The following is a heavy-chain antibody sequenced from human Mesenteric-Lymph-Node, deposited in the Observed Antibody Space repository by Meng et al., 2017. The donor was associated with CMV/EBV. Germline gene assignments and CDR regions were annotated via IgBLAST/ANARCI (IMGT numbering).Heavy chain of an antibody. J-gene: IGHJ3*02. CDR1: GFTFDDYT. D-gene: IGHD3-3*01. CDR3: ASLLWSGHAFDI. Sequence: GGSLRLSCAASGFTFDDYTMHWVRQAPGKGLEWVSSISSSSSYIYYADSVKGRFTISRDNSKNMLYLQMNSLRAEDTAVYYCASLLWSGHAFDIWGQGTKVTVSS. V-gene: IGHV3-21*04. CDR2: ISSSSSYI.